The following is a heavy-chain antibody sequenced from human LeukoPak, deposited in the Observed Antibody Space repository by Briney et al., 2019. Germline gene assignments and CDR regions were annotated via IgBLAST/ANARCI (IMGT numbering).Heavy chain of an antibody. CDR1: GFIFSTYD. CDR3: AKSLDAQAVADPFDY. J-gene: IGHJ4*02. CDR2: VSYDGSNI. D-gene: IGHD6-19*01. V-gene: IGHV3-30*18. Sequence: GGSLRLSCAASGFIFSTYDMHWVRQAPGKGLEWVAVVSYDGSNIYHAASVQGRFTISRDNSKNTLYLQMNSLRAEDTAVYYCAKSLDAQAVADPFDYWGQGTLVTVSS.